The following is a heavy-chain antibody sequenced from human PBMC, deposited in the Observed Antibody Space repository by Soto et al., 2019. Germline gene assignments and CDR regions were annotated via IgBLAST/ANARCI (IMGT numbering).Heavy chain of an antibody. V-gene: IGHV3-74*01. CDR2: VNSDASIK. Sequence: GGPRRFPCPASEFTFSNYWLNWVRQGPGKGLVWVSRVNSDASIKSYADSVEGRFTISRDNAKNTLYLQMSSLRFEDTALYYCVCFECGRTAVVTAMEANGYWGQGTLVTVSS. D-gene: IGHD2-21*02. CDR1: EFTFSNYW. CDR3: VCFECGRTAVVTAMEANGY. J-gene: IGHJ4*02.